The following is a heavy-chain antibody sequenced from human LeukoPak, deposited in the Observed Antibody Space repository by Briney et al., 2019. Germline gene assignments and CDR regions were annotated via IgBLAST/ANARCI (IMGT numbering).Heavy chain of an antibody. J-gene: IGHJ4*02. V-gene: IGHV4-30-4*08. CDR3: ASQGGTYYYDSSGYYHDY. CDR2: IYYSGST. D-gene: IGHD3-22*01. Sequence: SETLSLTCTVSGGSISSGDYYWSWIHQPPGKGLEWIGYIYYSGSTYYNPSLKSRVTISVDTSKNQFSLKLSSVTAADTAVYYCASQGGTYYYDSSGYYHDYWGQGTLVTVSS. CDR1: GGSISSGDYY.